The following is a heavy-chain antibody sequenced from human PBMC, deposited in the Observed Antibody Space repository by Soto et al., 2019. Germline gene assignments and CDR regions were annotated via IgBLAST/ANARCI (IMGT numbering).Heavy chain of an antibody. J-gene: IGHJ5*02. Sequence: GASVKVSCKASVYTFTSYYMQWVRQAPGQGLEWMGIINPSGGSTSYAQKFQGRVTMTRDTSTSTVYMEVSSLRSEDTAVYYCARDYAVTTEWFDPWGQVTLVTVSS. CDR3: ARDYAVTTEWFDP. V-gene: IGHV1-46*01. D-gene: IGHD4-4*01. CDR2: INPSGGST. CDR1: VYTFTSYY.